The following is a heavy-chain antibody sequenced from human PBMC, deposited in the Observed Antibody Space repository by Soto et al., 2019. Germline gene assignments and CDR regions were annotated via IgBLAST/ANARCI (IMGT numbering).Heavy chain of an antibody. Sequence: QVQLVQSGAEVKKPGSSVKVSCKASGGTFNTYTISWVRQVPGQGLEWMGGIMPLYAKPTYAQPFLGRLTIAADEHTSTGYMEVSSLRSGDTALYYCASLNNWSSGDGRIDVWGRGTAVSVSS. CDR1: GGTFNTYT. CDR2: IMPLYAKP. CDR3: ASLNNWSSGDGRIDV. J-gene: IGHJ6*02. D-gene: IGHD1-26*01. V-gene: IGHV1-69*01.